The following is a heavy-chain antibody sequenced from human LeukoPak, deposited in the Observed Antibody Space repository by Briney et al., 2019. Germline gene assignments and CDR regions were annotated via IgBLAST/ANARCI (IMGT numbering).Heavy chain of an antibody. V-gene: IGHV1-24*01. Sequence: GASVKVSCKVSGYTLTELSMHWVRQAPGKGLEWMGGFDPEDGETIYAQKFQGRVTMTEDTSTDTAYMELSSLRSEDTAVYYCARDGLDCSSTSCYRYFDLWGRGTLVTVSP. CDR2: FDPEDGET. CDR1: GYTLTELS. J-gene: IGHJ2*01. D-gene: IGHD2-2*01. CDR3: ARDGLDCSSTSCYRYFDL.